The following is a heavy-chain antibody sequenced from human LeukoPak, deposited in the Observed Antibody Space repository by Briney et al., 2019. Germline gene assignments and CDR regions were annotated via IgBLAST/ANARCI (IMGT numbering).Heavy chain of an antibody. V-gene: IGHV1-69*13. CDR1: GGTFSSYA. CDR2: IIPISGTA. CDR3: ARVAIHTAYYFDY. D-gene: IGHD5-18*01. Sequence: SVKVSCKASGGTFSSYAISWVRQAPGQGLEWMGGIIPISGTANYAQKFQGRVTVTADESTSTAYMELSSLRSEDTAVYYCARVAIHTAYYFDYWGQGTLVTVSS. J-gene: IGHJ4*02.